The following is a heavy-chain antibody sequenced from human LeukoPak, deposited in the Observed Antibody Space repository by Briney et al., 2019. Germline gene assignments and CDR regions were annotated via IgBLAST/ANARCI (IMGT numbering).Heavy chain of an antibody. D-gene: IGHD3-16*02. Sequence: PGGSLRLSCAASGFTFSDYYMSWIRQAPGKGLEWVSYISSSSSYTNYADSVKGRFTISRDNAKNSLYLKMNSLRAEDTAVYYCARVQAQLSNAFDIWGQGTMVTVSS. CDR1: GFTFSDYY. J-gene: IGHJ3*02. CDR3: ARVQAQLSNAFDI. CDR2: ISSSSSYT. V-gene: IGHV3-11*06.